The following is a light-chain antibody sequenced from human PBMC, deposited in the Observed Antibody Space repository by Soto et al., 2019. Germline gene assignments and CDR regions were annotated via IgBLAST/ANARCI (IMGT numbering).Light chain of an antibody. J-gene: IGLJ2*01. V-gene: IGLV3-9*01. CDR3: QVWDSSTVV. CDR1: NIGSKN. CDR2: RDS. Sequence: SYELTQPLSVSVALGQTARITCGGNNIGSKNVHWYQQKPGQAPVLVIYRDSNRSSGIPERFSGSNSGNTATLTISRAQAGDEADYYCQVWDSSTVVFGGWTKLTVL.